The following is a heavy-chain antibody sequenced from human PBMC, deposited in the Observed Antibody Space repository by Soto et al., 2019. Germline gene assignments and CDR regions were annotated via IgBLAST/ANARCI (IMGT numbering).Heavy chain of an antibody. CDR2: IYYSGST. V-gene: IGHV4-30-4*01. CDR1: GGSISSGDYY. J-gene: IGHJ5*02. Sequence: QVQLQESGPGLVKPSQTLSLTCTVSGGSISSGDYYWSWIRQPPGKGLEWIGYIYYSGSTYYNPSPKSRVTISVDTSKNQFTLKLVSVTAADTAVYYCARSWVFIAAAGRLEWFDPWGQGTLVTVSS. CDR3: ARSWVFIAAAGRLEWFDP. D-gene: IGHD6-13*01.